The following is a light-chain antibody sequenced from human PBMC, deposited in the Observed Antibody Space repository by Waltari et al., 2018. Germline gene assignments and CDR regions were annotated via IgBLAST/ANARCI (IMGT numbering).Light chain of an antibody. CDR2: DAS. CDR1: RNIRDH. J-gene: IGKJ4*01. CDR3: QQSFGTPLS. Sequence: DVQVTQSPSSLSAIIGDRVTLTCRASRNIRDHINWYQHRPGKAPKLLIFDASSLNSGVPLRFSGSGSGTDFTLTISSLQREDFATYYCQQSFGTPLSFGGGTRVEFK. V-gene: IGKV1-39*01.